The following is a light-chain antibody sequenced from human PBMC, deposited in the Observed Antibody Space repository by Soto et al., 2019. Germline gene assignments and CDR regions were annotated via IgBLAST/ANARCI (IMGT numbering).Light chain of an antibody. CDR2: KAS. CDR3: QHYNSYSEA. CDR1: QSINSW. Sequence: DIQMTQSPSALSASVGDRVTITCRASQSINSWLAWYQQKSGKAPKLLIYKASTLKSGVPSRFSGSGSGTEFTLTISSLQPDDFATYYCQHYNSYSEAFGQGTKVELK. V-gene: IGKV1-5*03. J-gene: IGKJ1*01.